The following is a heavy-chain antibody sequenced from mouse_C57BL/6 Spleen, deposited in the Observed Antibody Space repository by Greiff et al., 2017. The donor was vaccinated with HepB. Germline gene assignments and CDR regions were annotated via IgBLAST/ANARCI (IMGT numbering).Heavy chain of an antibody. D-gene: IGHD1-1*01. CDR2: ISDGGSYT. CDR3: ARASITTVVAGYYFDY. J-gene: IGHJ2*01. CDR1: GFTFSSYA. Sequence: EVKLMESGGGLVKPGGSLKLSCAASGFTFSSYAMSWVRQTPEKRLEWVATISDGGSYTYYPDNVKGRFTISRDNAKNNLYLQMSHLKSEDTAMYYCARASITTVVAGYYFDYWGQGTTLTVSS. V-gene: IGHV5-4*03.